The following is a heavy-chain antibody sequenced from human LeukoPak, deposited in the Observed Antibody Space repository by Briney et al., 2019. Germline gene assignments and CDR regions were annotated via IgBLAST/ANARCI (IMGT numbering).Heavy chain of an antibody. D-gene: IGHD2-15*01. CDR1: GFTSGDYA. CDR3: ARDSGYCSGGSCYGLFDY. Sequence: PGGSLRLSCTASGFTSGDYAMSWVRQAPGKGLEWVANIKQDGSEKYYVDSVKGRFTISRDNAKSSLYLQMNSLRAEDTAVYYCARDSGYCSGGSCYGLFDYWGQGTLVTVSS. J-gene: IGHJ4*02. CDR2: IKQDGSEK. V-gene: IGHV3-7*01.